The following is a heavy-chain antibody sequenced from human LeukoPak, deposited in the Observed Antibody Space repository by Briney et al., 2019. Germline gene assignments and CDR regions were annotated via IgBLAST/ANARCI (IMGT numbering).Heavy chain of an antibody. CDR2: IIPIFGTA. J-gene: IGHJ4*02. CDR1: GYTFTGYY. CDR3: ARDRVISKGYFDY. D-gene: IGHD2/OR15-2a*01. Sequence: SVRVSCEASGYTFTGYYMHSVRQAPGQGLEWMGGIIPIFGTANYAQKLQGRVTITADKSTSTAYMELSSLRSEDTAVYYCARDRVISKGYFDYWGQGTLVTVSS. V-gene: IGHV1-69*06.